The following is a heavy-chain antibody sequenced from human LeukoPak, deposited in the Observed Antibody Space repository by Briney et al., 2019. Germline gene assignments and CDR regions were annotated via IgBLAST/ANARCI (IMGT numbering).Heavy chain of an antibody. J-gene: IGHJ5*02. D-gene: IGHD6-13*01. CDR2: IYHSGST. CDR1: GGSISSGGYS. Sequence: SQTLSLTCAVSGGSISSGGYSWSWIRQPPGKGLEWIGYIYHSGSTYYNPSLKSRVTISVDRSKNLFSLKLSSVTAADTAVYYCAREEAAAGNWFDPWGQGTLVTVSS. V-gene: IGHV4-30-2*01. CDR3: AREEAAAGNWFDP.